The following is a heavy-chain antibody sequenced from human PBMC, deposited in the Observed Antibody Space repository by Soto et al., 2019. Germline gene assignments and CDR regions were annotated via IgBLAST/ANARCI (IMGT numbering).Heavy chain of an antibody. CDR2: IYYSGST. D-gene: IGHD4-17*01. Sequence: PSETLSLTCTVSGGSISSYYWSWIRQPPGKGLEWIGYIYYSGSTNYNPSLKSRVTISVDTSKNQFSLKLSSVTAADTAVYYCARLHGETPTNNWFDPWGQGTLVTVSS. V-gene: IGHV4-59*08. CDR3: ARLHGETPTNNWFDP. CDR1: GGSISSYY. J-gene: IGHJ5*02.